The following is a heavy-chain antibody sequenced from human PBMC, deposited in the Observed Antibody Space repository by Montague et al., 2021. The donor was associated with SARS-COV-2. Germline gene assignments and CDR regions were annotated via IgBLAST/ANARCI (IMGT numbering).Heavy chain of an antibody. J-gene: IGHJ3*01. Sequence: SETLSLTCAVYGGSFSDYYWTWIRQPPGKGLEWIGEINHSGSSNYNPYLKNRVTISVEKSKNQISLKLTSLTAADTATYYCARGQVTFFAVLIMPPAAGAIDVWGQGTTVTVSS. CDR2: INHSGSS. CDR1: GGSFSDYY. CDR3: ARGQVTFFAVLIMPPAAGAIDV. V-gene: IGHV4-34*01. D-gene: IGHD3-3*01.